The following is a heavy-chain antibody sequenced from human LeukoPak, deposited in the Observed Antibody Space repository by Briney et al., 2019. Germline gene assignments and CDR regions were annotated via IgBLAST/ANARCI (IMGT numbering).Heavy chain of an antibody. CDR1: TVSISGSY. V-gene: IGHV4-59*08. CDR2: ISDTGSK. J-gene: IGHJ4*02. D-gene: IGHD3-3*01. CDR3: ARHKRDFWSGPEFDD. Sequence: PSETLSLTCTVSTVSISGSYWSWIRQPPGKGLEWIGYISDTGSKNYNPSLRSRFTISGDTSKNQFSLQVTFVTAADTAVYYCARHKRDFWSGPEFDDWGQGTLVTVSP.